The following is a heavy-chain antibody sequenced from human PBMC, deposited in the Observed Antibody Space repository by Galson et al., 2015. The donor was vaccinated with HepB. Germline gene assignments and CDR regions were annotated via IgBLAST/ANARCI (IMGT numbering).Heavy chain of an antibody. V-gene: IGHV1-2*02. CDR1: GFTFTDYY. CDR2: ISPNGGVT. Sequence: SVKVSCKASGFTFTDYYIHWVRQTPGQGLEHMGWISPNGGVTIYARKFQGRLTVTRDTSISTAYMELSRLTSDDTAIYYCARDHPGDLTLDFWGQGTLLTVPS. J-gene: IGHJ4*01. CDR3: ARDHPGDLTLDF.